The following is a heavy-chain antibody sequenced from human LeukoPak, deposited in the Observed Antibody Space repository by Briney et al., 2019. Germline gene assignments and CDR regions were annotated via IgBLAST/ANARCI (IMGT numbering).Heavy chain of an antibody. V-gene: IGHV4-4*07. D-gene: IGHD6-13*01. Sequence: SETLSLTCTVSGGSISSYYWSWIRQPAGKGLEWIGRIYTSGSTNYNPSLKSRVTISVDTSKNQFSLKLSSVTAADTAVYYCAREGSSWPYYYYYMDVWGKGTTVTVSS. J-gene: IGHJ6*03. CDR1: GGSISSYY. CDR3: AREGSSWPYYYYYMDV. CDR2: IYTSGST.